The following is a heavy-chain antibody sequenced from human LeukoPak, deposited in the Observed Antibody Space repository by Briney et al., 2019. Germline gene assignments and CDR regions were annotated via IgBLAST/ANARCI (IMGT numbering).Heavy chain of an antibody. CDR3: AKDQRSGWDDFY. Sequence: PGGSLRLSCAASGFTFSNYAMSWVRQAPGKGLEWVSAISYSGGNTYYADSVKGRFTISRDNSKNTPYLQMNSLRAEDTAIYYCAKDQRSGWDDFYWGQGTLVTVSS. J-gene: IGHJ4*02. CDR2: ISYSGGNT. V-gene: IGHV3-23*01. D-gene: IGHD6-19*01. CDR1: GFTFSNYA.